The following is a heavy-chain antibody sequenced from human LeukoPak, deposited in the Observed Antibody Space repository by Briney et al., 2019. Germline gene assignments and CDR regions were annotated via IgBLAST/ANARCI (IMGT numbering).Heavy chain of an antibody. J-gene: IGHJ4*02. V-gene: IGHV3-23*01. CDR2: ISGSGGST. Sequence: PGGSLRLSCAASGFTFSSYAMSWVRQAPGKGLEWVSAISGSGGSTYYADSVKGRFTISRDNSKNTLYLQMNSLRAEDTAVYYCAKVTYYYDSSGYYRGRRVDNYFDYWGQGTLVTVSS. CDR3: AKVTYYYDSSGYYRGRRVDNYFDY. D-gene: IGHD3-22*01. CDR1: GFTFSSYA.